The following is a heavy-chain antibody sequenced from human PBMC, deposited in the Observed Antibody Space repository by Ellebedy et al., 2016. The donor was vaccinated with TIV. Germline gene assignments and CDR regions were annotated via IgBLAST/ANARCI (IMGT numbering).Heavy chain of an antibody. V-gene: IGHV1-2*02. CDR3: VRDDGAVSGSYGRQD. J-gene: IGHJ4*02. D-gene: IGHD1-26*01. CDR2: INPNSGVT. Sequence: ASVKVSCXASGYTFTGYYMHWVRQAPGQGLEWMGWINPNSGVTISAQKFQGRVTMTRDTSISTAYLEVSRLRSDDTAVYYCVRDDGAVSGSYGRQDWGQGTLVTVSS. CDR1: GYTFTGYY.